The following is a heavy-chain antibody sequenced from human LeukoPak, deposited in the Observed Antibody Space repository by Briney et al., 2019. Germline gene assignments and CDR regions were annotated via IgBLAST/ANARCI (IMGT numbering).Heavy chain of an antibody. CDR3: AKDRSLYYGSGGFDY. CDR1: GFTLSDYY. J-gene: IGHJ4*02. V-gene: IGHV3-11*01. D-gene: IGHD3-10*01. CDR2: ISSSGSTI. Sequence: GGSLRLSCAASGFTLSDYYMSWIRQAPGKGLEWVSYISSSGSTIYYADSVKGRFTISRDNAKNSLYLQMNSLRAEDTAVYYCAKDRSLYYGSGGFDYWGQGTLVTVSS.